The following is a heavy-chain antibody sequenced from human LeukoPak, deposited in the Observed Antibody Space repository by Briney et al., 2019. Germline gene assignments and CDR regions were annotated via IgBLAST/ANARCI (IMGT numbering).Heavy chain of an antibody. CDR2: IYYSGST. Sequence: SETLSLTCTVSGGSISSYYWSWIRQPPGKGLEWIGYIYYSGSTNYNPSLKSRVTISVDTSKNQFSLKLSSVTAADTAVYYCARHPADYYDSSGYYRTWYFDLWGRGTLVTVSS. V-gene: IGHV4-59*08. CDR3: ARHPADYYDSSGYYRTWYFDL. D-gene: IGHD3-22*01. J-gene: IGHJ2*01. CDR1: GGSISSYY.